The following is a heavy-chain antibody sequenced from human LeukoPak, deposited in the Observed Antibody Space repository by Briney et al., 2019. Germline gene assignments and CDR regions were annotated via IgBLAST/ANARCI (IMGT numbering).Heavy chain of an antibody. Sequence: GGSLRLSCAASGFTFSDYYMSWIRQAPGKGLEWVSYISGFGSTIYYADSVKGRFTISRDNAKNSLYLQMNSLRAEDTAVYYCARDLRYFDWSINHVFDYWGQGTLVTVSS. V-gene: IGHV3-11*01. D-gene: IGHD3-9*01. CDR1: GFTFSDYY. J-gene: IGHJ4*02. CDR3: ARDLRYFDWSINHVFDY. CDR2: ISGFGSTI.